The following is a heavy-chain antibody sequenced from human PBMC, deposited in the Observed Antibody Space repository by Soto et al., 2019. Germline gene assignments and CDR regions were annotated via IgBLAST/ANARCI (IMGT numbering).Heavy chain of an antibody. CDR3: VRGHVSATGSDWFGP. D-gene: IGHD6-13*01. Sequence: ASVKVSCKASGYTFTSYGIHWVRQAPGQRLEWMGWINAANGDTKYSPKFQGRVTITRDTSASTAYMELSSLRSEDTAVYYCVRGHVSATGSDWFGPWGQGTLVTVSS. CDR2: INAANGDT. V-gene: IGHV1-3*01. CDR1: GYTFTSYG. J-gene: IGHJ5*02.